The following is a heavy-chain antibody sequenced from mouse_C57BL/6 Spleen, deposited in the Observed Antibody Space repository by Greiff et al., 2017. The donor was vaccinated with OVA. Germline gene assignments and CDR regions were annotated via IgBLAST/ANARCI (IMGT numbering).Heavy chain of an antibody. V-gene: IGHV1-9*01. D-gene: IGHD1-1*01. CDR3: ARNYGSSHWYFDV. Sequence: QVQLQQSGAELMKPGASVKLSCKATGYTFTGYWIEWVKQRPGHGLEWIGEILPGSGSTNYNEKFKGKATFTADTSSNTAYMQLSSLTTEDSASYYCARNYGSSHWYFDVGGTGTTVTVSA. CDR1: GYTFTGYW. J-gene: IGHJ1*03. CDR2: ILPGSGST.